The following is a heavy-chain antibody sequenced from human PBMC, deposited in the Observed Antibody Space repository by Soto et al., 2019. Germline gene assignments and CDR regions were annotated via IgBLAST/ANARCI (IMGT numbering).Heavy chain of an antibody. CDR1: GYTFTSYD. CDR2: MNPNSGNT. CDR3: ARVGALAVALDY. J-gene: IGHJ4*02. V-gene: IGHV1-8*01. D-gene: IGHD6-19*01. Sequence: VKVSCKASGYTFTSYDINWVRQATGQGLEWMGWMNPNSGNTGYAQKFQGRVTMTRNTSISTAYMELSSLRSEDTAVYYCARVGALAVALDYWGQGTLVTVSS.